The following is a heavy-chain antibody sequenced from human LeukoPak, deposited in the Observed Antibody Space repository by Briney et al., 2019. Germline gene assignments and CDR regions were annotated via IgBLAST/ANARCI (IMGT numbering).Heavy chain of an antibody. Sequence: SETLSLTCAVSGGSISRGGYSWSWIRQPPGKGLEWIGYFYYSGSTYYNPSLKSRVTISVDTSKNQLSLKLSSVTAADTALYYCARESNYHGSGTGWFDPWGQGTLVTVSS. J-gene: IGHJ5*02. V-gene: IGHV4-30-4*07. CDR2: FYYSGST. CDR3: ARESNYHGSGTGWFDP. D-gene: IGHD3-10*01. CDR1: GGSISRGGYS.